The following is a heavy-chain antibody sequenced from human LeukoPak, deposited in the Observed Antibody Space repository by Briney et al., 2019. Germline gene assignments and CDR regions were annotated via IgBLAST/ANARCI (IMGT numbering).Heavy chain of an antibody. Sequence: PGGSVRLSCAASGFTFSSYAMSWVRQAPGKGLEWVSAISGSGGSIYYADSVKGRFTISRDNSKNTLYLQMNSLRAEDTAVYYCATTPDSYGGDYWGQGTLVTVSS. CDR2: ISGSGGSI. V-gene: IGHV3-23*01. D-gene: IGHD5-18*01. CDR3: ATTPDSYGGDY. CDR1: GFTFSSYA. J-gene: IGHJ4*02.